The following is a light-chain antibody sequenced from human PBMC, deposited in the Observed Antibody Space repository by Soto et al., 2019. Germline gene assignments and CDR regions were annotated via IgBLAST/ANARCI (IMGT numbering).Light chain of an antibody. CDR2: DAS. CDR3: QQYGSSRT. CDR1: QTISNT. Sequence: EVVMTQSPATLSVSPGDKVSRXXRANQTISNTLAWYQQKPGQAPRLLIYDASNRATGIPARLSGSGSGTDFTLTISRLEPEDFAVYYCQQYGSSRTFGQGTKVDIK. J-gene: IGKJ1*01. V-gene: IGKV3-20*01.